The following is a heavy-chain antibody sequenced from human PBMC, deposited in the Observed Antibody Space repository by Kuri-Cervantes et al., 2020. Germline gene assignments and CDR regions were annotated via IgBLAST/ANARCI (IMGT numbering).Heavy chain of an antibody. J-gene: IGHJ4*02. CDR3: ARGLRDAYY. CDR1: GFNISNYW. D-gene: IGHD4-17*01. Sequence: GESLKISCAASGFNISNYWMSWVRQAPGKGLEWVANIKQDGSEKYYVDSVKGRFTISRDNAKNSLYLQMNSLRAEDTAVYYCARGLRDAYYWGQGTLVTVSS. V-gene: IGHV3-7*04. CDR2: IKQDGSEK.